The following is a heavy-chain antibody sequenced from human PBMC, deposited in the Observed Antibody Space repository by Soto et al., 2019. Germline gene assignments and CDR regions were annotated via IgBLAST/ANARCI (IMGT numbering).Heavy chain of an antibody. CDR3: AHISLFTSSWFYFDY. D-gene: IGHD6-13*01. CDR1: GFSLSNSGVG. J-gene: IGHJ4*02. V-gene: IGHV2-5*01. CDR2: IYWSDDK. Sequence: GPTLVNPTQTLTLTCTFSGFSLSNSGVGVGWIRQPPGKALEWLALIYWSDDKRYSPSLKSRLTITKDTSKNQVVLTMTNVGPVDTATYYCAHISLFTSSWFYFDYWAQGSLVIVS.